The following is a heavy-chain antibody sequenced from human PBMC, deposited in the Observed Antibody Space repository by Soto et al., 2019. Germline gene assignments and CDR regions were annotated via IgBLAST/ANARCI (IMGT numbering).Heavy chain of an antibody. Sequence: GASVEVYCKASGYTFTSYGISWVRQAPGQGLEWMGWISAYNGNTNYAQKLQGRVTMTTDTSTSTAYMELRSLRSDDTAVYYCARVAFNYDILTGYPYNWFDPWGQGTLVTVTS. V-gene: IGHV1-18*04. J-gene: IGHJ5*02. CDR3: ARVAFNYDILTGYPYNWFDP. CDR1: GYTFTSYG. D-gene: IGHD3-9*01. CDR2: ISAYNGNT.